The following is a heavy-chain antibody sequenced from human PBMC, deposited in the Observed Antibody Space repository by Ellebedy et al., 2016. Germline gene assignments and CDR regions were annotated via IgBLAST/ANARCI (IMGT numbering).Heavy chain of an antibody. Sequence: GGSLRLSCAASGFTFSNAWMNWVRQAPGKGLEWVSYIDTSSSTMYYADSVKGRFTISRDNAKNSLYLQMNSLRAEDTAVYYCARGGYSNGDPDYWGQGTLVTVSS. CDR2: IDTSSSTM. V-gene: IGHV3-48*04. CDR3: ARGGYSNGDPDY. J-gene: IGHJ4*02. CDR1: GFTFSNAW. D-gene: IGHD5-18*01.